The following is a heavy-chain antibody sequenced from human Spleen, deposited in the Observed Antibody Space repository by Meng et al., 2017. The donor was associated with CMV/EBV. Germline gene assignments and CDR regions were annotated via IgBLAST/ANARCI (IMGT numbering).Heavy chain of an antibody. CDR1: GDSISSYY. CDR2: IYYSGIT. CDR3: AKDFDI. V-gene: IGHV4-59*01. J-gene: IGHJ3*02. Sequence: SETLSLTCTVSGDSISSYYWSWIRQPPGKGLEWIGYIYYSGITNYNPSLKSRVTISEDTSKNHFSLKLSSVTAADTAVYYCAKDFDIWGQGTMVTVSS.